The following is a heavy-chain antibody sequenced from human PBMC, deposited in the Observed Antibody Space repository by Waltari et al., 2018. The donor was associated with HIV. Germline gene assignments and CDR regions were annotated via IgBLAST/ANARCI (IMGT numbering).Heavy chain of an antibody. CDR3: ARRTRYGSYGMDV. D-gene: IGHD3-10*01. CDR2: IYPGDSDT. Sequence: VQLMQSGAEVKKPGESLKTSCQSSGYSFTSYWIGWVRQMPGKGLEWMGIIYPGDSDTRYSPSFQGQVTISADKSITTAYLQWSSLKASDTAMYYCARRTRYGSYGMDVWGQGTTVTVSS. CDR1: GYSFTSYW. V-gene: IGHV5-51*03. J-gene: IGHJ6*02.